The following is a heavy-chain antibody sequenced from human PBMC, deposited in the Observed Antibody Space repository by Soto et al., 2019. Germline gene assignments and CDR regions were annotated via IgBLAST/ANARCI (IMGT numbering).Heavy chain of an antibody. V-gene: IGHV3-21*01. Sequence: EVQLVESGGGLVKPGGSLRLSCAASGFTFSSYSMNWVRQAPGKGLEWVSSISSSSSYIYYADSVKGRFTISRDNAKNSLYLQMNSLRAEDTAVYYCARDYTISEEVIDYWGQGTLVTVSS. CDR1: GFTFSSYS. D-gene: IGHD3-3*01. J-gene: IGHJ4*02. CDR2: ISSSSSYI. CDR3: ARDYTISEEVIDY.